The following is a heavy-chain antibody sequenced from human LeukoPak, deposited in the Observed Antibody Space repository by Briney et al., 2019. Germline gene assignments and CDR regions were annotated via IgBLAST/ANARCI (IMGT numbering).Heavy chain of an antibody. CDR2: ISYDGSNK. V-gene: IGHV3-30*04. CDR1: GFTFRSYA. D-gene: IGHD6-19*01. Sequence: GGSLRLSCAASGFTFRSYAMHWVRQAPGKGLEWVTVISYDGSNKYYADSVTGRFTVSRDNSNNTLSLQINSLRAEDTAVYYCARDWEYSSGWYYFDYWGQGTLVTVFS. CDR3: ARDWEYSSGWYYFDY. J-gene: IGHJ4*02.